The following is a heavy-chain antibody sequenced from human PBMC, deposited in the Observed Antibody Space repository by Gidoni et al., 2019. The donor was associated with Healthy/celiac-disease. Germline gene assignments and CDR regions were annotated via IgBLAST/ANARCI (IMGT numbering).Heavy chain of an antibody. CDR2: IYHSGST. D-gene: IGHD2-2*01. CDR3: ARAQDIVVVPAARGPGGAFDI. CDR1: GYSIRSGYY. V-gene: IGHV4-38-2*02. Sequence: QVQLQESGPGLVQPSETLSLTCTVSGYSIRSGYYWGWIRQPPGKGLEWIGSIYHSGSTYYNPSLKSRVTISVDTSKNQFSLKLSSVTAADTAVYYCARAQDIVVVPAARGPGGAFDIWGQGTMVTVSS. J-gene: IGHJ3*02.